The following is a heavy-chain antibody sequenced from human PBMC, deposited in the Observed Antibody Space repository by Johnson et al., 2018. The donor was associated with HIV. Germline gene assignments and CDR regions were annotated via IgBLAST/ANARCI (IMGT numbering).Heavy chain of an antibody. CDR2: ISGSGGSI. D-gene: IGHD3-10*01. V-gene: IGHV3-23*04. CDR3: ARGNYYGSGSYGAFDI. CDR1: GFTFSSYA. Sequence: EVQLVESGGGLVQPGGSLRLSCAASGFTFSSYAMSWVRQDPGKGLEWVSAISGSGGSIYYADSVKGRFTISRDNAKNSLYLQMNSLRAEDTALYYCARGNYYGSGSYGAFDIWGQGTMVTVSS. J-gene: IGHJ3*02.